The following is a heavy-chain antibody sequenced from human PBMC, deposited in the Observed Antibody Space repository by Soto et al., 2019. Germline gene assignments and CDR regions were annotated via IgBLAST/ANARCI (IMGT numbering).Heavy chain of an antibody. J-gene: IGHJ4*02. V-gene: IGHV1-8*01. CDR2: MNPGSGDT. CDR1: GYSFTNND. Sequence: ASVKVSCKASGYSFTNNDVTWVRQATGQGLEWMGWMNPGSGDTGYAQKFQGRVTMTRDISIATAYMELSSLRSDDTAVYYCAKFFTYYYDSSGYPGYWGQGTLVTVSS. CDR3: AKFFTYYYDSSGYPGY. D-gene: IGHD3-22*01.